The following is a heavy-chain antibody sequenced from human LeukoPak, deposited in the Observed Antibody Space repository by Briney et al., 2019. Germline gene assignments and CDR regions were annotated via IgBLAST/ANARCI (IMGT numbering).Heavy chain of an antibody. CDR1: GYSLSDYH. CDR3: ARDPQYTFGYPTYGC. D-gene: IGHD2-2*03. V-gene: IGHV1-2*02. Sequence: ASVKVSCKASGYSLSDYHLHWVRQAPGQGLEWMGDINPGNGATKYAQKFQGRVTMTGDTSISTVYMDLSGLTPDDTAVYYCARDPQYTFGYPTYGCWGQGTLVTVSS. J-gene: IGHJ4*02. CDR2: INPGNGAT.